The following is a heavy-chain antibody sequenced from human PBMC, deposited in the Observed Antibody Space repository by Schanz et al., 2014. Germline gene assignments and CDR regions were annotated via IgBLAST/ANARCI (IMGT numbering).Heavy chain of an antibody. Sequence: VQLVDSGGDLVKPGGSLRLSCAASGFTFSSYAMTWVRQAPGKGLEWVSGISWNSGSIGYEDSVKGRFTISRDNAKNSLYLQMNSLRAEDTALYFCVKDIYDFWSGNFDYWGQGTLVTVSS. J-gene: IGHJ4*02. CDR3: VKDIYDFWSGNFDY. CDR1: GFTFSSYA. V-gene: IGHV3-9*01. CDR2: ISWNSGSI. D-gene: IGHD3-3*01.